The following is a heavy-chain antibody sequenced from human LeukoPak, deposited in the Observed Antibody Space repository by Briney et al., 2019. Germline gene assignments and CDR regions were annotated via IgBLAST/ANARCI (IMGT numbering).Heavy chain of an antibody. J-gene: IGHJ6*03. CDR2: ISSSGSTI. CDR1: GFTFSSYE. Sequence: PGGSLRLSCAASGFTFSSYEMNWVRQAPGKGLEWVSYISSSGSTIYYADSVKGRFTISRDNAKNSLYLQMNSLRAEDTAVYYCARDATDIVVVPAFYYYYMDVWGKGTTVTVSS. D-gene: IGHD2-2*01. V-gene: IGHV3-48*03. CDR3: ARDATDIVVVPAFYYYYMDV.